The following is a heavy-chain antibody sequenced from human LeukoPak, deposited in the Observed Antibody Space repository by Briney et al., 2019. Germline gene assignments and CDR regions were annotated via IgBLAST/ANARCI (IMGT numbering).Heavy chain of an antibody. V-gene: IGHV3-30*03. CDR1: GFTFSNYG. CDR3: VGYGDNSGDWYFDL. D-gene: IGHD4-23*01. CDR2: ISYDGSNK. J-gene: IGHJ2*01. Sequence: PGGSLRLSCVASGFTFSNYGMHWVRQAPGKGLEWVAVISYDGSNKYYADSVKGRFTISRDNSKNTLYLQMNRLRAEDTAVYYCVGYGDNSGDWYFDLWGRGTLVTVSS.